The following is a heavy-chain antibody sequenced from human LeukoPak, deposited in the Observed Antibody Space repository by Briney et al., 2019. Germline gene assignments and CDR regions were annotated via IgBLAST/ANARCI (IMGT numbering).Heavy chain of an antibody. J-gene: IGHJ4*02. CDR2: IYYSGST. D-gene: IGHD1-26*01. CDR3: ASHPSGSYGQVDC. V-gene: IGHV4-59*01. CDR1: GGSISHYY. Sequence: PSETLSLTCTVSGGSISHYYWSWIRQPPGKGLEWIGYIYYSGSTYYNPSLKSRVTISLDTSKNQFSLKLSSVTAADTAVYYCASHPSGSYGQVDCWGQGTLVTVSS.